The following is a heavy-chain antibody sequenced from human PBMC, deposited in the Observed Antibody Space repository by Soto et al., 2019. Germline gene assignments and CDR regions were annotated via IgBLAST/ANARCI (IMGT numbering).Heavy chain of an antibody. D-gene: IGHD1-26*01. J-gene: IGHJ4*02. V-gene: IGHV1-24*01. CDR3: ATFLNPPYGANRIG. Sequence: ASVKVSSKVSGYTLTELSMHWVRQAPGKGLEWMGGFDPEDGETIYAQKFQGRVTMTEDTSTDTAYMELSSLRSEDTAVYYCATFLNPPYGANRIGWGQGTLVTVSS. CDR1: GYTLTELS. CDR2: FDPEDGET.